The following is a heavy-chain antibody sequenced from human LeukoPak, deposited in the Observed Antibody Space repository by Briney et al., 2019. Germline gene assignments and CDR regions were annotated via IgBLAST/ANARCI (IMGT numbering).Heavy chain of an antibody. CDR3: ARIKSGSGSYYNVPYNWFDP. V-gene: IGHV4-30-2*01. Sequence: SETLSLTCAVSGGSISSGGYSWSWIRQPPGKGLEWIGYIYHSGSTYYNPSLKSRVTISVDRSKNQFSLKLSSVTAADTAVYYCARIKSGSGSYYNVPYNWFDPWGQGTLVTVSS. J-gene: IGHJ5*02. CDR2: IYHSGST. CDR1: GGSISSGGYS. D-gene: IGHD3-10*01.